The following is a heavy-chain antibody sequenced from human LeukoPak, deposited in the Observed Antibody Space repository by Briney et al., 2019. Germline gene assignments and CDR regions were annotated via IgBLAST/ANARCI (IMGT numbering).Heavy chain of an antibody. V-gene: IGHV3-11*01. J-gene: IGHJ4*02. CDR2: ISPGGHTV. Sequence: GGSLRLSCAASGFTFSDYHMNWIRQAPGKGLEWVSYISPGGHTVYFADSVKGRFTLSRDNAKDSLSLQMNSLTAEDTAVYYCAAGRDIAVAGPGGYFDYWGQGTLVTVSS. CDR1: GFTFSDYH. CDR3: AAGRDIAVAGPGGYFDY. D-gene: IGHD6-19*01.